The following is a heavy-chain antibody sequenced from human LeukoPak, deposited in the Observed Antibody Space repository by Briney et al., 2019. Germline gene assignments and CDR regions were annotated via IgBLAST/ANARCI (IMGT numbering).Heavy chain of an antibody. J-gene: IGHJ4*02. CDR3: ARDRYYYDSSGYRVFDY. CDR1: VGSISSNSYN. V-gene: IGHV4-39*07. CDR2: IYYSGST. Sequence: SETLSLTCTASVGSISSNSYNWGWIPHPPGRGLKGFGNIYYSGSTNYNPSLKSRVTISVDTSKNQFSLKPSSVTAADTAVYYCARDRYYYDSSGYRVFDYWGQGTLVTVSS. D-gene: IGHD3-22*01.